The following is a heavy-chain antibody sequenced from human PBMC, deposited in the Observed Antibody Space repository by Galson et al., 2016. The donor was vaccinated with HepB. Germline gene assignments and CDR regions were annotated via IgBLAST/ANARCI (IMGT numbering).Heavy chain of an antibody. V-gene: IGHV4-31*03. CDR3: ARGSNCSGGRCFWFDP. CDR1: GGSISSGGYY. J-gene: IGHJ5*02. Sequence: TLSLTCTFSGGSISSGGYYWTWIRQHPGKCLERIGYIYYSGSTYYNSSLKSRVIISVDTSKNQLSLMLSSVTAADTAVYYCARGSNCSGGRCFWFDPWGQGTLVTVTS. CDR2: IYYSGST. D-gene: IGHD2-15*01.